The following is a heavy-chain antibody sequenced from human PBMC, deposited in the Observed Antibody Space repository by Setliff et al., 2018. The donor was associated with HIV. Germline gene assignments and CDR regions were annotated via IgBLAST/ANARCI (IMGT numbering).Heavy chain of an antibody. D-gene: IGHD2-21*01. CDR3: ARSYCGGGLCFRGLDL. V-gene: IGHV4-59*11. J-gene: IGHJ6*02. Sequence: NPSETLSLTCTVSGGSISSHYWSWIRQPPGKGLEWIGYIYYSGSTNYNPSLRSRVTISVDTSKNQLSLKLTSVTAADTAVYYCARSYCGGGLCFRGLDLWGQGTTVTVSS. CDR2: IYYSGST. CDR1: GGSISSHY.